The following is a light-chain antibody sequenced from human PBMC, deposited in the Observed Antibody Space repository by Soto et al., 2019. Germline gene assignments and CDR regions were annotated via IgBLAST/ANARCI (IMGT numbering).Light chain of an antibody. J-gene: IGKJ1*01. Sequence: EMVLTRSPVTLSLSPGERAAPSGRARQSVSSSYLAWYQQKPGQAPRLLIYGASSRATGIPDRFSGSGSGTDFTLTISRLEPEDFAVYYCQQYGSSPRTFGQGTKADIK. V-gene: IGKV3-20*01. CDR2: GAS. CDR1: QSVSSSY. CDR3: QQYGSSPRT.